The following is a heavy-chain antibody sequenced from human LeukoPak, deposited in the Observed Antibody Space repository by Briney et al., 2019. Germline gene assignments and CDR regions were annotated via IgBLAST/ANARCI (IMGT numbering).Heavy chain of an antibody. CDR3: ARDFTGYSGSFLDY. CDR2: ISSSGDTI. CDR1: GFTFSSYE. Sequence: GGSLRLSCAASGFTFSSYEMNWVRQAPGKGLEWVSYISSSGDTIYYADSMKGRLTISRDNAKNSLYLQMNSLRADDTAVYYCARDFTGYSGSFLDYWGQGTLVIVSS. D-gene: IGHD1-26*01. J-gene: IGHJ4*02. V-gene: IGHV3-48*03.